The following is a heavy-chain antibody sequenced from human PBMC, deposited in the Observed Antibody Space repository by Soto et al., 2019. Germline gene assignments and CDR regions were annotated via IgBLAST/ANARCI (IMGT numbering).Heavy chain of an antibody. J-gene: IGHJ4*02. Sequence: GGSLRLSCAASGFTFSSYATSWVRQAPGKGLEWVSAISGSGGSTYYADSVKGRFTISRDNSKNTLYLQMNSLRAEDTAVYYCAKFRSYQPFFDYWGQGTLVTVSS. CDR3: AKFRSYQPFFDY. CDR1: GFTFSSYA. V-gene: IGHV3-23*01. CDR2: ISGSGGST.